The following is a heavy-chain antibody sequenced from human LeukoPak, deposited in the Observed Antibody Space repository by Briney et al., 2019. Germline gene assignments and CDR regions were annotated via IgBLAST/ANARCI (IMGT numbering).Heavy chain of an antibody. CDR2: IYYRGST. CDR3: ARGGDYGDLRYFDY. D-gene: IGHD4-17*01. V-gene: IGHV4-61*01. Sequence: IPSETLSLTCAVSGGSIRSSSYYWSWIRQPPGKGLEWIGYIYYRGSTNYNPSLKSRVTFSVDTSKNQFSLKLNSVTAADTAVYYCARGGDYGDLRYFDYWGQGTLVTVSS. J-gene: IGHJ4*02. CDR1: GGSIRSSSYY.